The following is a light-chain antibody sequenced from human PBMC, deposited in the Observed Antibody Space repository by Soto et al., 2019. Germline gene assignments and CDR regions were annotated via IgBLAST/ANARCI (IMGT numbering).Light chain of an antibody. Sequence: DIPMTQSPSTLSASIGDRVTISCRASQDIGTWLAWYQQKPGEAPKFLIFDASSLHSGVPSRFSGSGSGTEFTLTISSLQSEDFATYFCQQYNSYSLTFGQGTKVDMK. CDR3: QQYNSYSLT. CDR1: QDIGTW. V-gene: IGKV1-5*01. CDR2: DAS. J-gene: IGKJ1*01.